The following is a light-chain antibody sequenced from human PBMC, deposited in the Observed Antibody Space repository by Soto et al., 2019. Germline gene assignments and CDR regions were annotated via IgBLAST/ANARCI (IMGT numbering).Light chain of an antibody. V-gene: IGKV3-20*01. CDR2: GAS. Sequence: EIVLTQSPGTLSLSPGERATLSCRASQSVSSSYLAWYQQKPGQAPRLLIYGASRRATGIPDRFSGSGSGTDFTLTISRLEPEEFAVYYCQQYGSSPPITFGPGTKVDIK. CDR1: QSVSSSY. CDR3: QQYGSSPPIT. J-gene: IGKJ3*01.